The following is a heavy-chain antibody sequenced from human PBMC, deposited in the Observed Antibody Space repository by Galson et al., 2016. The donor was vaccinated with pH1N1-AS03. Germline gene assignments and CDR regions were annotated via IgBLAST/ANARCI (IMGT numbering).Heavy chain of an antibody. Sequence: ETLSLTCTVSGASITNYYWSWIRQPPGKGLEWIGYIYYSADTNYNPSLKSRVTISVDTSRNQFSLRLSSVTAADTAVYYCARGGYSYHGFDYWGQGSLVTVSS. CDR3: ARGGYSYHGFDY. CDR1: GASITNYY. J-gene: IGHJ4*02. V-gene: IGHV4-59*01. CDR2: IYYSADT. D-gene: IGHD5-18*01.